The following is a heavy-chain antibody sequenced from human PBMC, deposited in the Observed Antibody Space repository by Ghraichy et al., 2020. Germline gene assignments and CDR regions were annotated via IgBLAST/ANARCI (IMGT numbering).Heavy chain of an antibody. J-gene: IGHJ4*02. D-gene: IGHD4-23*01. Sequence: GGSLRLSCAASGFTFSSYEMNWVRQAPGKGLEWVSYISSSGSTRYYADSVKGRFTTSRDNAKNSLYLQMNSLRAEDTAVYYCARLRDYVGNVDYWGQGTLVTVSS. CDR3: ARLRDYVGNVDY. CDR2: ISSSGSTR. V-gene: IGHV3-48*03. CDR1: GFTFSSYE.